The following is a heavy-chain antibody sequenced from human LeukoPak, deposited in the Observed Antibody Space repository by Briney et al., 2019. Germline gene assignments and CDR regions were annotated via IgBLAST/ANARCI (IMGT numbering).Heavy chain of an antibody. CDR3: ARGPLGYCSGGSCSQVWALTNFDY. V-gene: IGHV1-46*01. J-gene: IGHJ4*02. D-gene: IGHD2-15*01. Sequence: GASVKVSCKASGYTFTGYYMHWVRQAPGQGLEWMGIINPSGGSTSYAQKFQGRVTMTRDTSTSTVYMELSSLRSEDTAVYYCARGPLGYCSGGSCSQVWALTNFDYWGQGTLVTVSS. CDR1: GYTFTGYY. CDR2: INPSGGST.